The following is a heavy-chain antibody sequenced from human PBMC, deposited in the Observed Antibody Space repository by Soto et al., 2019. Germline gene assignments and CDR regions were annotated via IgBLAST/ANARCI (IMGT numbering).Heavy chain of an antibody. CDR1: GFSLTTHGLG. J-gene: IGHJ4*02. Sequence: QITSKESGPTLVKPTQTLTLTCTFSGFSLTTHGLGVGWIRQPPGEALEWLALIYGNDEKHYNSSQRDRLTITADSSKNQVVLTMTNMDPVDTATYYCASRGAFGDHSVFGYWGQGTLVSVSS. D-gene: IGHD4-17*01. CDR3: ASRGAFGDHSVFGY. V-gene: IGHV2-5*01. CDR2: IYGNDEK.